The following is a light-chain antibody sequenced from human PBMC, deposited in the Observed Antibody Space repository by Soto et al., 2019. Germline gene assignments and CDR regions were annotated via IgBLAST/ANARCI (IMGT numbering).Light chain of an antibody. J-gene: IGKJ1*01. Sequence: EIVLTQSPGTLSLSPGERATLSCRASQSIRTDLAWYQQKPGQAPSLLIFSASTRATGVPARFSGSGSGTEFTLTISSLQSEDFAVYYCQQYNKWPQWTFGQGTKVDIK. CDR2: SAS. CDR3: QQYNKWPQWT. CDR1: QSIRTD. V-gene: IGKV3-15*01.